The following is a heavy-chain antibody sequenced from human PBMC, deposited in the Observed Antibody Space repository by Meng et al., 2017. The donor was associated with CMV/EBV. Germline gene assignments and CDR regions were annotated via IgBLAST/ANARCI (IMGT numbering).Heavy chain of an antibody. Sequence: GSLRLSCTVSGGSISSYYWSWIRQPPGKGLEWTGYIYYSGSTNYNPSLKSRVTISVDTSKNQFSLKLSSVTAADTAVYYCASKGYCSGGSCYSTYYYGMDVWGQGTTVTVSS. V-gene: IGHV4-59*01. CDR2: IYYSGST. CDR1: GGSISSYY. J-gene: IGHJ6*02. CDR3: ASKGYCSGGSCYSTYYYGMDV. D-gene: IGHD2-15*01.